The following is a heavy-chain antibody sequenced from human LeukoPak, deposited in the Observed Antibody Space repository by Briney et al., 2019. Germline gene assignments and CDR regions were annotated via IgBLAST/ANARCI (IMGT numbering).Heavy chain of an antibody. V-gene: IGHV4-4*02. Sequence: SETLSLTCAVSGGSISSSNWWSWVRQPPGKGLEWIGEIYHSGSTNYNPSLKSRVTISVDKSKNQFSLKLSSVTAADTAVYYCARHEDFYDSSGYNAFDIWGQGTMVTVSS. J-gene: IGHJ3*02. CDR3: ARHEDFYDSSGYNAFDI. CDR1: GGSISSSNW. CDR2: IYHSGST. D-gene: IGHD3-22*01.